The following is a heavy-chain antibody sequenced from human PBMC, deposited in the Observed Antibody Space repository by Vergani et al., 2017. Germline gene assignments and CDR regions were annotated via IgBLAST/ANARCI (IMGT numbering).Heavy chain of an antibody. CDR1: GFTFDDYA. Sequence: EVQLVESGGGLVQPGRSLRLSCAASGFTFDDYAMHWVRQAPGKGLEWVSGISWNSGSIGYADSVKGRFTISRDNAKNSLYLQMNSLRAEDTALYYCARNDGYCSSTSCYTVGYYYYMDVWGKGTTVTVSS. V-gene: IGHV3-9*01. CDR3: ARNDGYCSSTSCYTVGYYYYMDV. J-gene: IGHJ6*03. CDR2: ISWNSGSI. D-gene: IGHD2-2*02.